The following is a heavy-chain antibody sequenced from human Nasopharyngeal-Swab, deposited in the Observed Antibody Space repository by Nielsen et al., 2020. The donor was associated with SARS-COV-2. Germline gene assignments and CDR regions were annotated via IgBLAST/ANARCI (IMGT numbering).Heavy chain of an antibody. J-gene: IGHJ6*03. D-gene: IGHD4-11*01. V-gene: IGHV1-69*13. CDR1: GGTFSSYA. Sequence: SVKVSCKASGGTFSSYAISRVRQAPGQGLEWMGGIIPIFGTANYAQKFQGRVTITADESTSTAYMELSSLRSEDTAVYYCAIMTTVTSCLFYYYYYMDVWGKGTTVTVSS. CDR2: IIPIFGTA. CDR3: AIMTTVTSCLFYYYYYMDV.